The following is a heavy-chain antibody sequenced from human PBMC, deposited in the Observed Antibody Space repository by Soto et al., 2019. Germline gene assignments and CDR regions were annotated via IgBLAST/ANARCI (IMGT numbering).Heavy chain of an antibody. CDR1: GGSFSGYY. D-gene: IGHD6-19*01. CDR2: INHSGST. V-gene: IGHV4-34*01. CDR3: ARGAYRYSSGWYHLRFDY. J-gene: IGHJ4*02. Sequence: SETLSLTCAVYGGSFSGYYWSWIRQPPGKGLEWIGEINHSGSTNYNPSLKSRVTISVDTSKNQFSLKLSSVTAADTAVYYCARGAYRYSSGWYHLRFDYWGQGTLVTVSS.